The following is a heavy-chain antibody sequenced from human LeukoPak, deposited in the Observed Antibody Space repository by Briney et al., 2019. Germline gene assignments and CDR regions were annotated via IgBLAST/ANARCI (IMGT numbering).Heavy chain of an antibody. CDR2: ITSSSTYI. V-gene: IGHV3-21*01. J-gene: IGHJ6*03. CDR3: ARDPYSGNYGAYYYYYMDV. CDR1: GFTFSNYN. Sequence: GSLRLSCAASGFTFSNYNMNRVRQAPGKGLEWVSSITSSSTYIYYADSVKGRFTISRDNAKNSLYLQMNSLRAEDTAVYYCARDPYSGNYGAYYYYYMDVWGKGTTVTISS. D-gene: IGHD1-26*01.